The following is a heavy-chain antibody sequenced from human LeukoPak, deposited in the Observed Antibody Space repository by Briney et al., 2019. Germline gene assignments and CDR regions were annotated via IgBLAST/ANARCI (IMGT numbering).Heavy chain of an antibody. V-gene: IGHV3-43D*04. CDR3: AKDSSGYYWGGYFDY. CDR2: MSWDGGST. D-gene: IGHD3-22*01. J-gene: IGHJ4*02. Sequence: GGSLRLSCAASGFTFDDYAMHWVRQAPGKGLEWVSLMSWDGGSTYYADSVKGRFTISRDNSKNSLYLQMNSLRAEDTALYYCAKDSSGYYWGGYFDYWGQGTLVTVSS. CDR1: GFTFDDYA.